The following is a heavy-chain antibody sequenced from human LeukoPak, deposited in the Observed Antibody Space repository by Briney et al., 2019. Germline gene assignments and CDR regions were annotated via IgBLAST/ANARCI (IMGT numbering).Heavy chain of an antibody. V-gene: IGHV4-34*01. J-gene: IGHJ2*01. D-gene: IGHD1-26*01. CDR3: ARGLGATRRYFDL. CDR2: INHSGST. Sequence: SETLSLTCAVYGGSFSGYYWSWIRQPPGKGLEWIGEINHSGSTNYNPSLKSRVTISVDTSKNQFSLKLSPVTAADTAVYYCARGLGATRRYFDLWGRGTLVTVSS. CDR1: GGSFSGYY.